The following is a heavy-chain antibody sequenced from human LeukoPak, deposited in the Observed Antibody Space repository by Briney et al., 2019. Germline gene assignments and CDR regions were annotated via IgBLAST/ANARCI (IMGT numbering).Heavy chain of an antibody. J-gene: IGHJ5*02. V-gene: IGHV1-8*03. D-gene: IGHD3-3*01. Sequence: ASVKVSCKASGYTFTSYDINWVRQATGQGLEWMGWMNPNSGNTGYAQKFQDRVTITRNTSISTAYMELSSLRSEDTAVYYCARGEYDFWSGAHRNWFDPWGQGTLVTVSS. CDR1: GYTFTSYD. CDR3: ARGEYDFWSGAHRNWFDP. CDR2: MNPNSGNT.